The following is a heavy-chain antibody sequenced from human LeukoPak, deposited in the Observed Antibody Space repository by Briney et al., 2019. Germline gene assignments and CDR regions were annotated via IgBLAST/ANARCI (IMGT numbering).Heavy chain of an antibody. CDR1: GGSFSGYY. CDR3: ARMIWFGEAYYYYYMDV. Sequence: SETLSLTCAVYGGSFSGYYWSWIRQPPGKGLEWIGEINHSGSTNYNPSLKSRVTISVDTYKNQFSLKLSSVTAADTAVYYCARMIWFGEAYYYYYMDVWGKGTTVTVSS. V-gene: IGHV4-34*01. D-gene: IGHD3-10*01. CDR2: INHSGST. J-gene: IGHJ6*03.